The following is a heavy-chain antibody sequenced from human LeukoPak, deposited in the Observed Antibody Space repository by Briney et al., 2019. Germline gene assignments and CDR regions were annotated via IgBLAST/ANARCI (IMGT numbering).Heavy chain of an antibody. CDR2: IYTSGST. CDR1: GGSISSGSHY. CDR3: ARDATAQLQSGWFDP. V-gene: IGHV4-61*02. Sequence: PSETLSLTCTVSGGSISSGSHYWSWIRQPAGKGLEWIGRIYTSGSTNYNPSLKSRVTISVDTSKNQFSLKLSSVTAADTAVYYCARDATAQLQSGWFDPSGQGTLVTVSS. J-gene: IGHJ5*02. D-gene: IGHD5-24*01.